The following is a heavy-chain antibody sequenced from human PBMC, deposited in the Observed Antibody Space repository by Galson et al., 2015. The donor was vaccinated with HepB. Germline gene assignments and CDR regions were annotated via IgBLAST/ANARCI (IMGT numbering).Heavy chain of an antibody. CDR3: ARELSDFWSGYYTGRNWFDP. CDR2: ISSNSGYQ. D-gene: IGHD3-3*01. J-gene: IGHJ5*02. CDR1: GFTFSTYS. Sequence: SLRLSCAASGFTFSTYSMNWVRQAPGKGLEWVSSISSNSGYQYYADSVKGRFTISRDNSRSSLYLRMNSLRAEDTAVYYCARELSDFWSGYYTGRNWFDPWGQGTLVTVSS. V-gene: IGHV3-21*01.